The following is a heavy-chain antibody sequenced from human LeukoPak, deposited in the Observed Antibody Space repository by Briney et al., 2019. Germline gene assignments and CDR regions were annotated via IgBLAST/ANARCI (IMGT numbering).Heavy chain of an antibody. CDR1: GYTFTSYG. J-gene: IGHJ6*02. Sequence: SVKVSCKASGYTFTSYGISWVRQAPGQGLEWMGRIIPILGIANYAQKFQGRVTITADKSTSTAYMELSSLRSEDTAVYYCARDSPYGDVYYGMDVWGQGTTVTVSS. CDR3: ARDSPYGDVYYGMDV. V-gene: IGHV1-69*04. CDR2: IIPILGIA. D-gene: IGHD4-17*01.